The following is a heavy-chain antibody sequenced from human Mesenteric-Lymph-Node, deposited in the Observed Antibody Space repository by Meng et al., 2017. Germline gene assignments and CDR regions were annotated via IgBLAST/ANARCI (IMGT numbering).Heavy chain of an antibody. CDR1: GYSFPSYW. J-gene: IGHJ3*02. CDR2: IYPDDSTT. CDR3: ARPTRGYSYGYDAFDI. Sequence: GESLKISCKGSGYSFPSYWIGWVRQMPGKGLEWMGIIYPDDSTTIYSPSFEGQLTISVDKSISTAYLQWSSLKASDTAMYYCARPTRGYSYGYDAFDIWGQGTMVTVSS. V-gene: IGHV5-51*01. D-gene: IGHD5-18*01.